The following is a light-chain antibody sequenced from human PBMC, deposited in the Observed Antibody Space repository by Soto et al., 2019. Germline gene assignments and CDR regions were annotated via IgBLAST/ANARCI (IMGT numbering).Light chain of an antibody. J-gene: IGKJ2*01. CDR3: QQYGSSPLYT. V-gene: IGKV3-20*01. CDR2: AAS. CDR1: QSVSSVR. Sequence: EIVLTQSPGTLSLSPGERATLSCRASQSVSSVRLAWYQQKPGQAPRLLIYAASTRATGIPDRFSGSRSGTDFTLTISRLEPEDFAVHYWQQYGSSPLYTFGQGTKLEIK.